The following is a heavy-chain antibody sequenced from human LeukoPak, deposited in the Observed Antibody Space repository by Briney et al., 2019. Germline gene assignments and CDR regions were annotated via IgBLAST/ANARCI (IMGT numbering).Heavy chain of an antibody. CDR2: INWNGGST. D-gene: IGHD3-9*01. CDR1: GFTFTTYA. CDR3: ARANDNYYYYYMDV. J-gene: IGHJ6*03. Sequence: GGSLRLSCAASGFTFTTYAMSWVRQAPGKGLEWVSGINWNGGSTGYADSVKGRFTISRDNAKKSLYLQMNSLRAEDTAVYYCARANDNYYYYYMDVWGKGTTVTISS. V-gene: IGHV3-20*04.